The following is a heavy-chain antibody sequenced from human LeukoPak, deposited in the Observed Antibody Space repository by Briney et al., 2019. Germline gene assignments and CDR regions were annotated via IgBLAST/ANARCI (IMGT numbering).Heavy chain of an antibody. J-gene: IGHJ6*03. CDR3: ATASIAVAGYYYYYMDV. D-gene: IGHD6-19*01. Sequence: ASVKVSCKVPGYSLTELSMHWVRQAPGKGLEWVGGFSPGDGETIYAQKFQGRVTMTEDTSTDTAYMELSSLRSEDTAGYYCATASIAVAGYYYYYMDVWGKETTVTVSS. V-gene: IGHV1-24*01. CDR2: FSPGDGET. CDR1: GYSLTELS.